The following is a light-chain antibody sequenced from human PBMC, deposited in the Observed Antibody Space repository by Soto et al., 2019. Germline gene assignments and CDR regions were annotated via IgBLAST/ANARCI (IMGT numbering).Light chain of an antibody. CDR1: QRVSNNY. J-gene: IGKJ1*01. CDR3: QQYGSSGT. V-gene: IGKV3-20*01. Sequence: ELVLTQAPGTPSLFLGARATLSVRASQRVSNNYLAWYQQKPGQAPRLLIYGASNRATGIPDRFSGSGSGTDFTLTISRLEPEDFAVYYCQQYGSSGTFGQGTKVDI. CDR2: GAS.